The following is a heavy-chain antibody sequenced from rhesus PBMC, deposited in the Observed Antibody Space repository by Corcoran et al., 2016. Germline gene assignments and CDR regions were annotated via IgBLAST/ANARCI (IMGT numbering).Heavy chain of an antibody. CDR3: TRGYCSGIYCYGDDAFDF. Sequence: DVQLVESGGGLVKPGGSLRLSCVASGFTFSSYEMHWVRQAPGKGLEWVSVFRKSGVTIYYADSVKGRFTNSRDNAKNSLFLQMNSLRAEDTAVYYCTRGYCSGIYCYGDDAFDFWGQGLRVTVSS. V-gene: IGHV3-100*02. J-gene: IGHJ3*01. D-gene: IGHD2-27*01. CDR2: FRKSGVTI. CDR1: GFTFSSYE.